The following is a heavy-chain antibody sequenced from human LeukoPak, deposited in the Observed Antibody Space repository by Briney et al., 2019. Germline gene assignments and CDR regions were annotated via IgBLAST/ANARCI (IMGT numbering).Heavy chain of an antibody. V-gene: IGHV1-69*04. CDR2: ITPFIDKA. J-gene: IGHJ4*02. D-gene: IGHD4-17*01. Sequence: SVKVSCKASGDTFSTNAINWIRQAPGQGLEWMGRITPFIDKAIYSREFPGRVTITADKSTSTAYMELSSLRLEDTAVFFCARGSVTTSEFDSWGQGTLVIVSS. CDR3: ARGSVTTSEFDS. CDR1: GDTFSTNA.